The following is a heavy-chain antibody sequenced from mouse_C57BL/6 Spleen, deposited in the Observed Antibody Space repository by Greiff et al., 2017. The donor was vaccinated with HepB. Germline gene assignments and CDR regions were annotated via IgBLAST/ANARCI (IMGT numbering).Heavy chain of an antibody. CDR1: GYTFTSYT. CDR2: INPSSGYT. Sequence: VQLQQSGAELARPGASVKMSCKASGYTFTSYTMHWVKQRPGQGLEWIGYINPSSGYTKYNQKFKDKATLTADKSSSTAYMQLRSLTSEDSAVYYCARYVYEYDTSFDYWGQGTTLTVSS. V-gene: IGHV1-4*01. J-gene: IGHJ2*01. D-gene: IGHD2-4*01. CDR3: ARYVYEYDTSFDY.